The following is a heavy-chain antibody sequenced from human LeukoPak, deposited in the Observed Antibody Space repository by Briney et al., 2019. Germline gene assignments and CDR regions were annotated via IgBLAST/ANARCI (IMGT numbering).Heavy chain of an antibody. D-gene: IGHD6-13*01. J-gene: IGHJ4*02. CDR1: GYTFTGYY. CDR3: ARAAAGGDY. V-gene: IGHV1-2*02. CDR2: INPDSGGT. Sequence: ASVTVSCKASGYTFTGYYMHWVRQAPGQGLEWMGWINPDSGGTNYAQKFQGRVTMTRDTSISTAYMELSRLRSDGTAVYYCARAAAGGDYWGQGTLVTVSS.